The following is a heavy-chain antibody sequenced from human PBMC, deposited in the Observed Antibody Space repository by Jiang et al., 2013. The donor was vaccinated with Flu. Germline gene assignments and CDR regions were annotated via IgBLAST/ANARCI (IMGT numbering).Heavy chain of an antibody. CDR1: GYIFRRYG. V-gene: IGHV1-18*01. CDR3: ARGQAWFDR. J-gene: IGHJ5*02. Sequence: GAEVKKPGASVKVSCKASGYIFRRYGITWVRQAPGQGLEWMGWISIYTGDTYYAQKFQGRVTMTTDTSTTTAYMELTSLRSDDTAKYYCARGQAWFDRWGQGTLVTVSS. CDR2: ISIYTGDT.